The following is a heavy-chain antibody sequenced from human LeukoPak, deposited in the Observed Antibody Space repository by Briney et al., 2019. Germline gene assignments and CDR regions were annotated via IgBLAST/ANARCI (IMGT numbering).Heavy chain of an antibody. V-gene: IGHV3-33*01. CDR1: GFTFSSYG. J-gene: IGHJ4*02. Sequence: GGSLRLSCAASGFTFSSYGMHWVRQVPGKGLEWVAVIWYDGNNKYYADSVKGRFTISRDNSKNTLYLQMNSLRAEDTAVYYCARFGYVAAVDVWGQGTPVTVSS. CDR2: IWYDGNNK. D-gene: IGHD2-15*01. CDR3: ARFGYVAAVDV.